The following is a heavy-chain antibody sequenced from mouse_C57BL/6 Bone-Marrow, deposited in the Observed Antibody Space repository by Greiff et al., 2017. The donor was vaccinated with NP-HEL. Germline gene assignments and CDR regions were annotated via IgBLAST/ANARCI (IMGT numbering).Heavy chain of an antibody. V-gene: IGHV2-2*01. D-gene: IGHD1-1*01. CDR2: IWSGGST. Sequence: QVQLKESGPGLVQPSQSLSITCTVSGFSLTSYGVHWVRQSPGKGLEWLGVIWSGGSTDYNAAFISRLSISKDNSKSQVFFKMNSLQADDTAIYYCARNERRYGSRAMDYWGQGTSVTVSS. CDR1: GFSLTSYG. J-gene: IGHJ4*01. CDR3: ARNERRYGSRAMDY.